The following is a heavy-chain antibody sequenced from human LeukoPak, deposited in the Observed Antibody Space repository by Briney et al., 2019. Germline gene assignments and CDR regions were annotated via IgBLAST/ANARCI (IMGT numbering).Heavy chain of an antibody. D-gene: IGHD1-26*01. CDR3: ARAYSGTYGLGYYYMYV. CDR2: ISGSGGST. Sequence: GGSLRLSCAASGFTFSSYGMSWVRQAPAKGLEWVSAISGSGGSTYYADSVKGRFTISRDNAKNSLYLQMNSLRVEDTAVYYCARAYSGTYGLGYYYMYVWGKGTTVTISS. V-gene: IGHV3-23*01. J-gene: IGHJ6*03. CDR1: GFTFSSYG.